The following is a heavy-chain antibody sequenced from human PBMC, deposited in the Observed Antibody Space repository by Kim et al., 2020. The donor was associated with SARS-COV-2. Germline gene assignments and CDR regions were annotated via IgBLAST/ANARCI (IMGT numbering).Heavy chain of an antibody. D-gene: IGHD1-26*01. V-gene: IGHV4-39*07. J-gene: IGHJ5*02. CDR2: IYYTGSA. CDR1: GGSINSSTYY. CDR3: ARDQNTGSYPVDH. Sequence: SETLSLTCTVSGGSINSSTYYWGWFRQPPGKGLEFIGSIYYTGSAFYSPAVESRVTISIDTSQSQFSLKLKSVTAADTAVYYCARDQNTGSYPVDHWGQGTLVTVSS.